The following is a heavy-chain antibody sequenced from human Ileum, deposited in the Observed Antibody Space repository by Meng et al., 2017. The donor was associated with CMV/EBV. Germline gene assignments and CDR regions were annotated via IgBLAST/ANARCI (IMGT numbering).Heavy chain of an antibody. D-gene: IGHD2-2*01. CDR1: GFTFTNFW. CDR3: ARQTSSSSYDH. CDR2: ISYGGTYI. J-gene: IGHJ5*02. Sequence: GESLKISCAASGFTFTNFWMHWVRQAPGKGLEWVASISYGGTYIYYSDSVQGRFSISRDNPKNSMFLQMNSLRPEDTAIYYCARQTSSSSYDHWGQGTLVTVSS. V-gene: IGHV3-21*01.